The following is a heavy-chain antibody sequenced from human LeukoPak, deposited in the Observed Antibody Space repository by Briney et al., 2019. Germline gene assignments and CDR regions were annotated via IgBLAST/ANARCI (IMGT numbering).Heavy chain of an antibody. CDR1: GFTFSDYW. CDR3: ARVITGSTNGQFDF. Sequence: GSPRLSCTASGFTFSDYWMHWVRQAPGKGLVWVSRINSDGSRTNYADCVKGRFTISRDNAKNTVFLQMNSLTAEDAAVYYCARVITGSTNGQFDFWGQGALATLSS. J-gene: IGHJ4*02. D-gene: IGHD3-22*01. CDR2: INSDGSRT. V-gene: IGHV3-74*01.